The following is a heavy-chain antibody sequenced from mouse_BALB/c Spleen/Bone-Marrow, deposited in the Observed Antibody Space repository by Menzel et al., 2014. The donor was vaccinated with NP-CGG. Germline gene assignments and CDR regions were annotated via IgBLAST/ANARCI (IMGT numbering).Heavy chain of an antibody. J-gene: IGHJ4*01. CDR1: GFLLSRYS. Sequence: VKLQESGPGLVAPSQSLSITCTVSGFLLSRYSVHWIRQPPGKGLEWLGMIWGGGSTDYNSALRSRLSIINDNSKSQVFLKMSSLQTDNTAMYYCARRELHAMDYWGQGTSVTVSS. CDR3: ARRELHAMDY. CDR2: IWGGGST. V-gene: IGHV2-6-4*01.